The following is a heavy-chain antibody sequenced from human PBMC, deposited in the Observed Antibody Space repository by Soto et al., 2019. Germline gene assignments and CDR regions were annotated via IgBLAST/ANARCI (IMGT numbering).Heavy chain of an antibody. J-gene: IGHJ4*02. D-gene: IGHD2-15*01. CDR1: GFTFDDYA. CDR2: INWSGETA. V-gene: IGHV3-9*01. Sequence: VQVVDSGGGLVQPGRSLRLSCAASGFTFDDYAMHWVRQSPGKGLEWVAGINWSGETAAYADSMKGRFTMSRDNAKNSVYLQMNSLRPEDTAVYYCARDACSGGSCYVDYWGQGTLVTVSS. CDR3: ARDACSGGSCYVDY.